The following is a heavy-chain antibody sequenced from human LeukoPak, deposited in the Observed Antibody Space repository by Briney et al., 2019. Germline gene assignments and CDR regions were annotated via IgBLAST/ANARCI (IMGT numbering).Heavy chain of an antibody. Sequence: PGGSLRLSCAASGFTFSSYGMHWVRQAPGKGLEWVALIWYDGSNKYYADSVKGRLTISRDNSKNTQWLQMNSLRAEDTAVYYCARDHCTNGVCYTTPTGYFDLWGRGALVTVSS. J-gene: IGHJ2*01. V-gene: IGHV3-30*02. CDR1: GFTFSSYG. D-gene: IGHD2-8*01. CDR3: ARDHCTNGVCYTTPTGYFDL. CDR2: IWYDGSNK.